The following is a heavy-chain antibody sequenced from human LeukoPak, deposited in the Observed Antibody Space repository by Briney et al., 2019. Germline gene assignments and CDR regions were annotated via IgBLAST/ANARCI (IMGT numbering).Heavy chain of an antibody. J-gene: IGHJ6*03. V-gene: IGHV4-4*07. CDR3: AREDSTPPWYYYYYMDV. D-gene: IGHD2/OR15-2a*01. CDR2: IYTSGST. CDR1: GGSISSYY. Sequence: PSETLFLTCTVSGGSISSYYWSWIRQPAGKGLEWIGRIYTSGSTNYNPSLKSRVTMSVDTSKNQFSLKLSSVTAADTAVYYCAREDSTPPWYYYYYMDVWGKGTTVTVSS.